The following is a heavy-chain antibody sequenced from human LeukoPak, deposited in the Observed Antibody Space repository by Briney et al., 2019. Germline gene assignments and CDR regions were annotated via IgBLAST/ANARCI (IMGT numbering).Heavy chain of an antibody. CDR3: ASKGGSYQLRSGGMDV. CDR1: GGSISSGDYY. D-gene: IGHD2-2*01. CDR2: IYYSGSI. V-gene: IGHV4-31*03. J-gene: IGHJ6*02. Sequence: SETLSLTCTVSGGSISSGDYYWSWIRQHPGKGLEWIGYIYYSGSIYYNPSLKSRVIISVDTSKNQFSLKLSSVTAADTAVYYCASKGGSYQLRSGGMDVWGQGTTVTVSS.